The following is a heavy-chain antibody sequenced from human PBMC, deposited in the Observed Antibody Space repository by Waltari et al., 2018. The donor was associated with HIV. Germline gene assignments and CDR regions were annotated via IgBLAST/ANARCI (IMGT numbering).Heavy chain of an antibody. CDR2: IITAIGIA. V-gene: IGHV1-69*04. D-gene: IGHD3-3*01. J-gene: IGHJ5*02. CDR3: TLGRSDDIRSGRENLGGFDP. Sequence: VQLVQSGAEVKKPGSSVRVSCKASGDTLSTYAVSWVRQAPGQGLEWMGRIITAIGIAMHTENFQGRVTINADKSTNSAYMELGGLRSEDTALYLCTLGRSDDIRSGRENLGGFDPWGPGTLVTVSS. CDR1: GDTLSTYA.